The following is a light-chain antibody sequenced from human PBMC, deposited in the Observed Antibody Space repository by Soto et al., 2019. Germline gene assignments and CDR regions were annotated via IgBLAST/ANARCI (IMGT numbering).Light chain of an antibody. J-gene: IGLJ3*02. CDR2: EVG. Sequence: QSALTQPASVSGSPGQSITISCSGTSSDVGGYKYVSWYQQHPGKAPKLMNYEVGNRPSGVSQRFSGSKSGNTASLTIFGLQAEDEADYYCSSYTSSSTLVFGGGTKLTVL. CDR1: SSDVGGYKY. CDR3: SSYTSSSTLV. V-gene: IGLV2-14*01.